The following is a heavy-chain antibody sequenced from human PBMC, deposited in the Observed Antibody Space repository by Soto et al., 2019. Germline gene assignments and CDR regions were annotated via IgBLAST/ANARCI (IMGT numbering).Heavy chain of an antibody. CDR2: IYYSGST. J-gene: IGHJ6*03. CDR1: GGYINNYY. V-gene: IGHV4-59*08. D-gene: IGHD3-10*01. Sequence: SETLSLTCTVSGGYINNYYWSWIRQSPGEGLQWIGYIYYSGSTSYNPSLKSRVAISVDTSKNQFSLKLNSVTAADTAVYYCARGRDSLLWFGVVGNYYMDVWGKGTTVTVSS. CDR3: ARGRDSLLWFGVVGNYYMDV.